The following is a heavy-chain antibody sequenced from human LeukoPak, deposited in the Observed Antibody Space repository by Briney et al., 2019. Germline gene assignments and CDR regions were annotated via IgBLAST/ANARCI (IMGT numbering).Heavy chain of an antibody. D-gene: IGHD3-16*01. Sequence: SETLSLTCTVSGGSISSSSYYWGWIRQPPGKGLEWIGSIYYSGSTKYHPSLKSRVTMSVDTSKNHFSLKLSSVTAADTAVYYCAREGGGFDYWGQGTLVTVSS. CDR3: AREGGGFDY. V-gene: IGHV4-39*07. CDR2: IYYSGST. CDR1: GGSISSSSYY. J-gene: IGHJ4*02.